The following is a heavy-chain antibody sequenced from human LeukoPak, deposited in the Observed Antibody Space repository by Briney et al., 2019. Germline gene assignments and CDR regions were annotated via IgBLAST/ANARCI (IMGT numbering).Heavy chain of an antibody. D-gene: IGHD2-21*02. CDR1: GFTFSNYW. J-gene: IGHJ4*02. CDR2: IEQHGSEK. CDR3: AKEVDCPSDCLFFHS. Sequence: GGSLRLSCAASGFTFSNYWMSWVRQAPGKGLEWVANIEQHGSEKWYVDSVKGRFTISRDNAKNSLYLQMNSLRPEDTALYHCAKEVDCPSDCLFFHSWGQGTLVTVSS. V-gene: IGHV3-7*03.